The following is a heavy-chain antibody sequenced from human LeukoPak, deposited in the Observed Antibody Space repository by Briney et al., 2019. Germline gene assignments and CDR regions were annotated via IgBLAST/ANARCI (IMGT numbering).Heavy chain of an antibody. J-gene: IGHJ2*01. D-gene: IGHD2-2*01. CDR3: SRDAQGTIVPFDL. V-gene: IGHV4-39*07. Sequence: SETLSLTCTVSGGSIGSSSYYWGWIRQPPGQGLEWIGTIYYSGSTYYNPSLKSRVTISVDTSKNQFSLKLSSVTAADTAVYYCSRDAQGTIVPFDLWGRGTLVTVSS. CDR2: IYYSGST. CDR1: GGSIGSSSYY.